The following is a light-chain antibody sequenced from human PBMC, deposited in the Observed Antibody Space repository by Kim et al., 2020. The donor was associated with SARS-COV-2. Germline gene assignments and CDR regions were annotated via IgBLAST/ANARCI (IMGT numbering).Light chain of an antibody. V-gene: IGKV3-11*01. CDR1: QSVSSY. Sequence: SLSPMERATHSCRASQSVSSYLAWYQQKPGQAPRLLIYDASNRATGIPARFSGSGSGTDFTLTISSLEPEDFAVYYCQQRSNWWTFGQGTKVDIK. CDR3: QQRSNWWT. J-gene: IGKJ1*01. CDR2: DAS.